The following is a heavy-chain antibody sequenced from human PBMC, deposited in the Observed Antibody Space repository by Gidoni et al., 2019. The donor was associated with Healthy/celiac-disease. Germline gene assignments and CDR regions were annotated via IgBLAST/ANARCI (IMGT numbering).Heavy chain of an antibody. J-gene: IGHJ5*02. Sequence: QGQLVQSGAAVKKPGASVKVSCKAAGYTFTGHYMPWVRQAPGQGLEWMGWINPNSGGTNYAQKFQGRVTMTRDTSISTAYMELSRLRSDDTAVYYCARSYPSGVIVGATTSSWFDPWGQGTLVTVSS. CDR3: ARSYPSGVIVGATTSSWFDP. CDR2: INPNSGGT. V-gene: IGHV1-2*02. D-gene: IGHD1-26*01. CDR1: GYTFTGHY.